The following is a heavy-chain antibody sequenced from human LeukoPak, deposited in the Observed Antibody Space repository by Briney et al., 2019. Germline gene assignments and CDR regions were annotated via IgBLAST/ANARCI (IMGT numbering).Heavy chain of an antibody. V-gene: IGHV3-48*03. CDR3: AREEGRDGYNFDY. CDR2: ISSSGSPI. J-gene: IGHJ4*02. CDR1: GFTFSNYE. Sequence: GGSLRLSCAASGFTFSNYEMIWVRQAPGEGLEWVSYISSSGSPIYYADSVRGRFTISRDNAKNSLYLQMNSLRAEDTAVHYCAREEGRDGYNFDYWGQGILVTVSS. D-gene: IGHD5-24*01.